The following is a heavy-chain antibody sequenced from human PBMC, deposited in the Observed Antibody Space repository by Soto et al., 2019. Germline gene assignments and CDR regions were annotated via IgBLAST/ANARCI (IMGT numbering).Heavy chain of an antibody. D-gene: IGHD2-15*01. CDR1: GYTFTRYT. CDR2: INPDNGNT. CDR3: ARGIATGQLDP. V-gene: IGHV1-3*01. Sequence: GASVKVSCKASGYTFTRYTMNWVRQAPGQRLEWMGWINPDNGNTKSSQKFQDRVIITRDTSASTAYMDLSSLRSEDTAVDYCARGIATGQLDPWRQVTLVTVSS. J-gene: IGHJ5*02.